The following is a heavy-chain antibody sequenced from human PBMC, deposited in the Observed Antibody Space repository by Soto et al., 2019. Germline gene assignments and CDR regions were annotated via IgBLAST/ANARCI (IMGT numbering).Heavy chain of an antibody. CDR2: ISYDGSNK. D-gene: IGHD3-22*01. CDR1: GFTFSSYA. J-gene: IGHJ3*02. CDR3: AIDYRHYYDSRGGALDI. Sequence: GGSLRLSCAASGFTFSSYAMHWVRQAPGKGLERVAVISYDGSNKYYADSVKGRFTISRDNSKNTLYLQMNSLRAEDTAVYYCAIDYRHYYDSRGGALDIWGQGTMVTVSS. V-gene: IGHV3-30-3*01.